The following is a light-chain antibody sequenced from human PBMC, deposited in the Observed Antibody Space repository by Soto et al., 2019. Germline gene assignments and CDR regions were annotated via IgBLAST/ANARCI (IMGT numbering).Light chain of an antibody. CDR1: DSNIGSNS. CDR2: YNN. CDR3: AAWNASRSACV. J-gene: IGLJ1*01. V-gene: IGLV1-47*02. Sequence: QSVLTQPPSASRAAGQVVTISCSGGDSNIGSNSVYWYQHLPRMAPKLLIYYNNQRPSGVPDRFSGSRSGTSASLAIVGLRSEDEAVYYCAAWNASRSACVFGNGTKVTVL.